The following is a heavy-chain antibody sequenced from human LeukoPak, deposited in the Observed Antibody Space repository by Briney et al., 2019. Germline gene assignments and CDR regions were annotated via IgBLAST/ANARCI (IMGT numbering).Heavy chain of an antibody. CDR2: IYTSGST. CDR3: AREGYYFDSSDYPIVTSY. CDR1: GSSISSGTYY. D-gene: IGHD3-22*01. Sequence: SETLSLTCTVSGSSISSGTYYWSWIRQPAGKGLEWIGRIYTSGSTNYNPSLKSRVTISVDTSKNQFSLKLSSVTAADTAVYYCAREGYYFDSSDYPIVTSYWGQGTLVTVSS. J-gene: IGHJ4*02. V-gene: IGHV4-61*02.